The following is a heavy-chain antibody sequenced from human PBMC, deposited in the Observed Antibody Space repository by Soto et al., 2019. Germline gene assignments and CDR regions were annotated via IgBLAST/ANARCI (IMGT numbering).Heavy chain of an antibody. CDR2: ISYDGSNK. CDR3: AKVGAAAGTDY. Sequence: QVQLVESGGGVVQPGRSLRLSCAASGFTFSSYGMHWVRQAPGKGLEWVAVISYDGSNKYYADSVKGRFTISRDNSKNTLYLQMNSLRAEDTAVYYCAKVGAAAGTDYWGQGTLVTVSS. J-gene: IGHJ4*02. CDR1: GFTFSSYG. V-gene: IGHV3-30*18. D-gene: IGHD6-13*01.